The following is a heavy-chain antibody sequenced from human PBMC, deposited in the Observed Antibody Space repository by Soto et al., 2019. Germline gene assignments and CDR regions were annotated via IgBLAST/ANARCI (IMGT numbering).Heavy chain of an antibody. Sequence: GVSVGISFSASGFTFSSYVMHWVRQAPGKGLEWVAVISYDGSNKYYADSAKGRFTISRDNSKNTLYLQMNSLRAEDTAVYYCARGVNHILDAFDIWGQGTMVTVSS. D-gene: IGHD2-15*01. CDR1: GFTFSSYV. CDR2: ISYDGSNK. CDR3: ARGVNHILDAFDI. J-gene: IGHJ3*02. V-gene: IGHV3-30-3*01.